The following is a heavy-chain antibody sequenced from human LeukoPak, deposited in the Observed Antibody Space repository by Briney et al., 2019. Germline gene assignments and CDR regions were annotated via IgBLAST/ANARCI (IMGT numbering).Heavy chain of an antibody. J-gene: IGHJ4*02. CDR2: IKHSGST. Sequence: SETLSLTCAVYGGSFSGYYWSWIRQPPGKGLEWIGEIKHSGSTNYNPSLKSRVTISVDTSKNQFSLKLSSVTAADTAVYYCAGGKPYSGSPSPHFDYWGQGTLVTVSS. D-gene: IGHD1-26*01. V-gene: IGHV4-34*01. CDR3: AGGKPYSGSPSPHFDY. CDR1: GGSFSGYY.